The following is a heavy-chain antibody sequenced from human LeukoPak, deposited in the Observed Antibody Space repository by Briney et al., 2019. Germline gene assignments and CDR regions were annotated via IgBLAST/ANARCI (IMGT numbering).Heavy chain of an antibody. CDR2: IYYSGST. J-gene: IGHJ6*03. CDR1: GGPISSYY. CDR3: ARDSPYYYYLDV. V-gene: IGHV4-59*01. Sequence: SETLSLTCTVSGGPISSYYWSWIRQPPGKGLEWIGYIYYSGSTNYNPSLKSRVTISVDTSKNQFSLKLSSVTAADTAVYYCARDSPYYYYLDVWGKGTTVTVSS.